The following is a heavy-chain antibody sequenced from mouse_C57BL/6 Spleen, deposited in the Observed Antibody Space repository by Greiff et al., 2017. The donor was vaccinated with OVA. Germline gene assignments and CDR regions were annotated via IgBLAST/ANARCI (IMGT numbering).Heavy chain of an antibody. V-gene: IGHV1-64*01. CDR3: ARVQALYYYAMDY. J-gene: IGHJ4*01. Sequence: VQLQQPGAELVKPGASVKLSCKASGYTFTSYWMHWVKQRPGQGLEWIGMIHPNSGSTNYNEKFKSKATLTVDKSSSTAYMQLSRLTSEDSAVYYCARVQALYYYAMDYWGQGTSVTVSS. CDR2: IHPNSGST. CDR1: GYTFTSYW. D-gene: IGHD3-2*02.